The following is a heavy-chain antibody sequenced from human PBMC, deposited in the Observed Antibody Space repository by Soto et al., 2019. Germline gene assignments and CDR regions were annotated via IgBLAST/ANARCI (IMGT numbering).Heavy chain of an antibody. J-gene: IGHJ4*02. CDR1: GFTFSSYG. D-gene: IGHD5-12*01. V-gene: IGHV3-30*03. CDR3: ASSKPMATGY. CDR2: ISYDGSNK. Sequence: ESGGGVVQPGRSLRLSCAASGFTFSSYGMHWVRQAPGKGLEWVAVISYDGSNKYYADSVKGRFTISRDNSKNTLYLQMNSLRAEDTAVYYCASSKPMATGYWGQGTLVTVSS.